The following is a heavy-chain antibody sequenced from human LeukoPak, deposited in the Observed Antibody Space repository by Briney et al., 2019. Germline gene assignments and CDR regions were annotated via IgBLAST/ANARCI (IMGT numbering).Heavy chain of an antibody. Sequence: GGSLRLSCAASGLTFSSYGMHWVRQAPGKGLEWVAVISYDGSNKYYADSVKGRFTISRDNSKNTLYLQMNSLRAEDTAVYYCAKDQSSGYYYFDYWGQGTLVTVSS. V-gene: IGHV3-30*18. D-gene: IGHD3-3*01. CDR1: GLTFSSYG. J-gene: IGHJ4*02. CDR2: ISYDGSNK. CDR3: AKDQSSGYYYFDY.